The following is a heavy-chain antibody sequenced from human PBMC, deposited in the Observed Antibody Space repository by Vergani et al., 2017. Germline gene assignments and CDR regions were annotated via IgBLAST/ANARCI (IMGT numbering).Heavy chain of an antibody. Sequence: VQLQQWGAGLLKPSETLSLTCAVYGGSFSGYYWSWIRQPPGKGLEWIGEINHSGSTNYNPSLKSRVTISVDTSKNQFSLKLSSVTAADTAVYYCARGPYSSSWYANWFDPWGQGTLVTVSS. D-gene: IGHD6-13*01. CDR3: ARGPYSSSWYANWFDP. V-gene: IGHV4-34*01. CDR2: INHSGST. J-gene: IGHJ5*02. CDR1: GGSFSGYY.